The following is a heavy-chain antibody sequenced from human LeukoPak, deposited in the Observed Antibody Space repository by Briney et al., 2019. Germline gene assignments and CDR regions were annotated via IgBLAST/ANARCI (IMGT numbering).Heavy chain of an antibody. CDR3: AKTRMPYYYDSSGRSDAFDI. CDR1: GGTFSSYA. V-gene: IGHV1-69*04. Sequence: SVKVSCKASGGTFSSYAISWVRQAPGQGLEWMGRIIPILGIANYAQKFQGRVTITADKSTSTAYMELSSLRSEDTAVYYCAKTRMPYYYDSSGRSDAFDIWGQGTMVTVSS. D-gene: IGHD3-22*01. CDR2: IIPILGIA. J-gene: IGHJ3*02.